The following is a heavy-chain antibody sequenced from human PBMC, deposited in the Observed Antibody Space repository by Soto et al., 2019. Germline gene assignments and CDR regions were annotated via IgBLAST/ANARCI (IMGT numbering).Heavy chain of an antibody. Sequence: QVQLVQSGAEVKKPGSSVKVSSKAPGGTFSSYAISWVRQAPGQGLEWMGGIIPISGTANYAQKFQGRVTITADESTSTGYMELSSLRSEDTAVYYCARSQGGSSSLDIYYYYYYGMDVWGQGTTVTVSS. CDR2: IIPISGTA. D-gene: IGHD2-15*01. V-gene: IGHV1-69*01. J-gene: IGHJ6*02. CDR1: GGTFSSYA. CDR3: ARSQGGSSSLDIYYYYYYGMDV.